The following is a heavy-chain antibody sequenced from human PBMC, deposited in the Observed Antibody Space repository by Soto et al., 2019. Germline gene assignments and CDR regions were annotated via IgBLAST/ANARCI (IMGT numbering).Heavy chain of an antibody. CDR2: IIPIFGTA. J-gene: IGHJ2*01. CDR1: EDTFRNYA. D-gene: IGHD3-22*01. V-gene: IGHV1-69*01. Sequence: QVELVQSGAEVKKPGSSVKVSCQASEDTFRNYAISWVRQAPGQGLEWMGGIIPIFGTANYAQKFQVRVTITADASTNSSYLELSGLRSEDTAVYYCASTKYNSSAYYYWYLGLWGRGTLVTVSS. CDR3: ASTKYNSSAYYYWYLGL.